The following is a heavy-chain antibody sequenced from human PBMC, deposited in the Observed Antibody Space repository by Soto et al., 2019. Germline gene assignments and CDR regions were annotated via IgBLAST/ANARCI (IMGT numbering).Heavy chain of an antibody. Sequence: ASVKVSCKASGYTFTSYDINWVRQATGQGLEWMGWMNPNSGNTGYAQKFQGRVTMTRNASISTAYMELSSLRSEDTAVYYCARVYYDSTFYYYYGMDVWGQGTTVTVS. CDR1: GYTFTSYD. V-gene: IGHV1-8*01. J-gene: IGHJ6*02. CDR3: ARVYYDSTFYYYYGMDV. D-gene: IGHD3-22*01. CDR2: MNPNSGNT.